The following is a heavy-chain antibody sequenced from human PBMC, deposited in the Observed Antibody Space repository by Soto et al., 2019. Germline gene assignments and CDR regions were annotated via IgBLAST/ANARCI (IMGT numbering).Heavy chain of an antibody. CDR3: ARRYGGTFDY. V-gene: IGHV4-59*08. J-gene: IGHJ4*02. Sequence: SETLSLTCTVSGGSISSYYWSWIRQPPGKGLEWIGYIYYSASTNYNPSLKSRVTISVDTSKNQFSLKLSSVTAADTAVYYCARRYGGTFDYWGQGTLVTVSS. CDR2: IYYSAST. D-gene: IGHD2-15*01. CDR1: GGSISSYY.